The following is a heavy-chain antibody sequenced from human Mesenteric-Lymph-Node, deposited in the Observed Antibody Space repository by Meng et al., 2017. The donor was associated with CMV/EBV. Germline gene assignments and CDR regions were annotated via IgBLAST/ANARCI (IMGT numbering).Heavy chain of an antibody. Sequence: GESLKISCAASGFAFSSHALHWVRQAPGEGPEWVASISFDGSNTYYAGSVKGRFTISRDDSKNTLFLQMNSLGAEDTAVYCCAKDSSPSPLYSSSDYWGQGTLVTVSS. CDR2: ISFDGSNT. V-gene: IGHV3-30-3*01. CDR1: GFAFSSHA. D-gene: IGHD6-6*01. CDR3: AKDSSPSPLYSSSDY. J-gene: IGHJ4*02.